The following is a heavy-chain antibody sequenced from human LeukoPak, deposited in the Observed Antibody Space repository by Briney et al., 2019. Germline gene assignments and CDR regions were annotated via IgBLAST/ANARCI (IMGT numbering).Heavy chain of an antibody. D-gene: IGHD4-17*01. J-gene: IGHJ4*02. CDR2: ISRSSGSI. CDR1: GFTFSDYY. CDR3: ARGQVDGERFFGY. V-gene: IGHV3-11*01. Sequence: PGGSLRLSCAASGFTFSDYYMSWIRQAPGRGLEWVSYISRSSGSINYADSVKGRFTISRDNAKNSLYLQMNSLRAEDTAVYYCARGQVDGERFFGYWGQGTLVTASS.